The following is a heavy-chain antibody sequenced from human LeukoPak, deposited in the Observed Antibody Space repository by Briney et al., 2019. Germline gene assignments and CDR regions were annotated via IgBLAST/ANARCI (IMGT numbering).Heavy chain of an antibody. D-gene: IGHD3-22*01. CDR1: GGSFSSGDYY. V-gene: IGHV4-30-4*01. CDR3: ARVYDSSGYGWLDP. Sequence: SETLSLACTVSGGSFSSGDYYWSWIRQPPGKGLEWIGYIYYSGSTYYNSSLKSRVTISVDTSKNQFSLKLSSVTAADTAVYYCARVYDSSGYGWLDPWGQGTLVTVSS. CDR2: IYYSGST. J-gene: IGHJ5*02.